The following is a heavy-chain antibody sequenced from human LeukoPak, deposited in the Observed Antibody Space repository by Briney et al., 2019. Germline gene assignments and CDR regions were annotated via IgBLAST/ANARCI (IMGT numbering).Heavy chain of an antibody. Sequence: PGGSLGLSCAASGFTFSSYAMSWVRQAPGKGLEWVSAISGSGGSTYYADSVKGRFTISRDNSKNTLYLQMNSLRAEDTAVYYCAKDGRVFGVATNQYGMDVWGQGTTVTVSS. V-gene: IGHV3-23*01. D-gene: IGHD3-3*01. CDR3: AKDGRVFGVATNQYGMDV. CDR1: GFTFSSYA. CDR2: ISGSGGST. J-gene: IGHJ6*02.